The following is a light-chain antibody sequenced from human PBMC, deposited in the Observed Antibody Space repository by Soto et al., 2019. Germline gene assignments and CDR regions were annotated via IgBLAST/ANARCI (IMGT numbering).Light chain of an antibody. CDR1: QSVSSY. Sequence: EIVLTQSPGTLSLSPGERATLSCRASQSVSSYLAWYQQKPGQAPRLLIYGASTRATGIPARFSGSGSGTEFTLTISSLQSEDFGVYYCQQYKDWRTFGQGTKVDIK. CDR2: GAS. CDR3: QQYKDWRT. J-gene: IGKJ1*01. V-gene: IGKV3-15*01.